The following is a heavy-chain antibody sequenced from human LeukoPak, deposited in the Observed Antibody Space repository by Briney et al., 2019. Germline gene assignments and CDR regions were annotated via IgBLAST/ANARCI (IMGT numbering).Heavy chain of an antibody. CDR3: ARDYKYAFDN. J-gene: IGHJ4*02. CDR1: GFTFSDYS. D-gene: IGHD5-24*01. V-gene: IGHV3-48*01. Sequence: GGSLRLSCAASGFTFSDYSMNWVRQAPGKGLEWISYIGIDSGNTIYADSVKGRFTISGDKAKNSLYLQMNSLRVEDTGVYYCARDYKYAFDNWGQGTLVTVSS. CDR2: IGIDSGNT.